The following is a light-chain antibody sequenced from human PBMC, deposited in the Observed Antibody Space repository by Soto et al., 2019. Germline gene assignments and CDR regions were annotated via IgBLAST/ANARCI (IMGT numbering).Light chain of an antibody. J-gene: IGKJ4*01. V-gene: IGKV3-11*01. Sequence: EIVLTQSPDTLSLSPGERATLSCRASQSVGNSFAWYQQKPGLAPRLLIYDASKRATGIPARFSGSGSGTDFTLTISSLEPEDFAVYSCQQRRNWPLTFGGGTNVEIK. CDR1: QSVGNS. CDR3: QQRRNWPLT. CDR2: DAS.